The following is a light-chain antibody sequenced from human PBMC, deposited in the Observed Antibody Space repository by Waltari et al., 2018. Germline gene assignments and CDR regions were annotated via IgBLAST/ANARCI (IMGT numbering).Light chain of an antibody. Sequence: SYEVTQPPSVSVSAGQTDTIVCSGDKLGTKSICWYQQKSGQSPVLVIYQDKRRPSGIPERFSASNAGNTATLTISGTQVMDEADYYCHTWDTNTAIFGGGTKLTVL. V-gene: IGLV3-1*01. CDR1: KLGTKS. J-gene: IGLJ2*01. CDR3: HTWDTNTAI. CDR2: QDK.